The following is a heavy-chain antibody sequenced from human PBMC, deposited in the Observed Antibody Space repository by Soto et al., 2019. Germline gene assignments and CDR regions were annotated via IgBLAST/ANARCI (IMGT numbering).Heavy chain of an antibody. V-gene: IGHV1-69*12. CDR1: GGTFRNYA. J-gene: IGHJ4*02. CDR3: ARGNRYTGDDGWGKRDGFDY. Sequence: QVQLVQSGAEVKKPGSSVKVSCKASGGTFRNYAISWVRQAPGQGLEWMGGIIPIFGTTNYAQKYEGRVTISGDESTNTAYMDQSSLRSEDRAVYYCARGNRYTGDDGWGKRDGFDYWGQGTRVTVSS. D-gene: IGHD3-16*01. CDR2: IIPIFGTT.